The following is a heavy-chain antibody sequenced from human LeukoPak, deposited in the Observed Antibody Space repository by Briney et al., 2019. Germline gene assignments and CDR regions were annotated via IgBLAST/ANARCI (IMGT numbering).Heavy chain of an antibody. V-gene: IGHV3-23*01. CDR3: AKTTTYDISTGYNYFDY. J-gene: IGHJ4*02. D-gene: IGHD3-9*01. CDR1: GFTFSSYA. Sequence: GGSLRLSCAASGFTFSSYAMSWVRQAPGKGLEWVSAISGSGGSTYYADSVKGRFTISRDNSKNTLYLQMNGLRAEDTAVYYCAKTTTYDISTGYNYFDYWGQGTLVTVSS. CDR2: ISGSGGST.